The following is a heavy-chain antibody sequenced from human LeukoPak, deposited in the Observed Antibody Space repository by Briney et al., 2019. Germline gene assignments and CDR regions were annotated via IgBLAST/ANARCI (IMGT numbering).Heavy chain of an antibody. Sequence: PSETLSLTCAVYGGSFSGYYWSWICQPPGKGLEWIGEINHSGSTNYNPSLKSRVTISVDTSKNQFSLKLSSVTAADTAVYYCARVDCSSTSCYIVDYWGQGTLVTVSS. CDR1: GGSFSGYY. J-gene: IGHJ4*02. V-gene: IGHV4-34*01. CDR3: ARVDCSSTSCYIVDY. D-gene: IGHD2-2*02. CDR2: INHSGST.